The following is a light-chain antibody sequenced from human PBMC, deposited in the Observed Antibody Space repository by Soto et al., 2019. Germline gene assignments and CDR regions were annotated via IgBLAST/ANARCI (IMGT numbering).Light chain of an antibody. J-gene: IGLJ1*01. CDR3: SSYTSSTTRV. Sequence: QSVLTQPASVSGSPGQSITISCTGTSSDVGGYNYVSWYQQHPGKAPKLMIYEVSNRPSGVSNRFSGSKSGNTASLTISGLQAVDEADYYCSSYTSSTTRVFGSGTKGTVL. CDR2: EVS. V-gene: IGLV2-14*01. CDR1: SSDVGGYNY.